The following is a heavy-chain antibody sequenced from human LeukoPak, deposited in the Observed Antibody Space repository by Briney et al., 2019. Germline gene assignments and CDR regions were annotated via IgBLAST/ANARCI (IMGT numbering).Heavy chain of an antibody. CDR3: ARDRGGRRTGAFDL. Sequence: GGSLRLSCAASGFPFSNYEVHWVRQAPGKGLEWISYINLSGSTKYYADSVKGRFTISRDHTKNSVDLHMNSLRGEDTALYYCARDRGGRRTGAFDLCGQGTVVTVSS. CDR2: INLSGSTK. CDR1: GFPFSNYE. J-gene: IGHJ3*01. D-gene: IGHD3-10*01. V-gene: IGHV3-48*03.